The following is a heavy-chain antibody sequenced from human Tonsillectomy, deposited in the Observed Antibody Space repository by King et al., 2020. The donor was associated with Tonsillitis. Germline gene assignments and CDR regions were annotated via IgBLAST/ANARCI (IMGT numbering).Heavy chain of an antibody. J-gene: IGHJ5*01. CDR1: GFTFSRYG. CDR2: IRFDARKK. D-gene: IGHD1-26*01. CDR3: VKEEGYSYGSHNWFVS. Sequence: VQLVESGGGVVQWGGSLRLSCAASGFTFSRYGMHWVRQAPGKGLEWVAMIRFDARKKYYSDSVRGRFTISRDNSRNTLYLQIDGLRTDDTAVYYCVKEEGYSYGSHNWFVSWGPGTEVTVSS. V-gene: IGHV3-30*02.